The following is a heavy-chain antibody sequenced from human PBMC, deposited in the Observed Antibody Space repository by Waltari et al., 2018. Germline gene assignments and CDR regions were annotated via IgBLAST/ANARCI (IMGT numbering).Heavy chain of an antibody. CDR1: GYSISSGYY. Sequence: QVQLQESGPGLVKPSETLSLTCAVSGYSISSGYYWGWIRQPPGKGLEWIGSIYHRGSTYHTPSLNSRVTISVDTSKNQFSLKLSSVTAADTAVYYCARLSPVSGSVDYWGQGTLVTVSS. CDR2: IYHRGST. J-gene: IGHJ4*02. CDR3: ARLSPVSGSVDY. D-gene: IGHD3-10*01. V-gene: IGHV4-38-2*01.